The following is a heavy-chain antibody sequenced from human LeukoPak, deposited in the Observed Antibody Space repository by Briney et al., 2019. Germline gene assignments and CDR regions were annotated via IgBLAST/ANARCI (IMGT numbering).Heavy chain of an antibody. CDR1: GYTFTSYG. CDR2: ISAYNGNT. V-gene: IGHV1-18*01. D-gene: IGHD2-2*02. J-gene: IGHJ4*02. Sequence: ASVKVSCKASGYTFTSYGISWVRQAPGQGLEWMGWISAYNGNTNYAQKLQGRVTMTTDTSTSTAYMELRSLRSDDTAVYYCARGDIVVVPAAIRPPIDYWGQGTLVTVSS. CDR3: ARGDIVVVPAAIRPPIDY.